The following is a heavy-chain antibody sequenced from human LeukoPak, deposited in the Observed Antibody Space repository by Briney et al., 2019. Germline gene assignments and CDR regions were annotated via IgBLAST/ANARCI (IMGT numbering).Heavy chain of an antibody. Sequence: GRSLRLSCAASGFTFSSYAMHWVRQAPGKGLEWVAVIPYDGSNKYYADSVKGRFTISRDNSKNTLYLQMNSLRAEDTAVYYCARGLYYYYYYMDVWGKGTTVTVSS. CDR3: ARGLYYYYYYMDV. CDR2: IPYDGSNK. CDR1: GFTFSSYA. J-gene: IGHJ6*03. V-gene: IGHV3-30*04.